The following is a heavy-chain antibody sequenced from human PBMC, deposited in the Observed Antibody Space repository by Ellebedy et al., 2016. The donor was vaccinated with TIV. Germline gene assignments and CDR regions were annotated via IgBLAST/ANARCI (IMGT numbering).Heavy chain of an antibody. Sequence: GSLRLSXTVSGDSMSTYYWNWIRQSPGKGLEWIGSVYYTGKVDYNPSLRGRVTISVDPSKNQFSLKLTSVTAADTAMDYCARDNWFNPWGQGTLVTVSS. V-gene: IGHV4-59*13. CDR3: ARDNWFNP. CDR2: VYYTGKV. CDR1: GDSMSTYY. J-gene: IGHJ5*02.